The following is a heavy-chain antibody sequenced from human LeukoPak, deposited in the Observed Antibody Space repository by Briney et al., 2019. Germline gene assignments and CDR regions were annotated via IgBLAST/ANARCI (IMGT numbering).Heavy chain of an antibody. V-gene: IGHV1-2*02. CDR2: IKPNNGDT. CDR1: GHSFTHHN. D-gene: IGHD4-17*01. Sequence: ASVKVSCKASGHSFTHHNVHWVRQAPGQALEWMGWIKPNNGDTKFSQKFQDRVTLTSDTSIDTAYMEMSGLTSDDTAIYYCARVLSAVTSTFDYWGQGTLVTVSS. CDR3: ARVLSAVTSTFDY. J-gene: IGHJ4*02.